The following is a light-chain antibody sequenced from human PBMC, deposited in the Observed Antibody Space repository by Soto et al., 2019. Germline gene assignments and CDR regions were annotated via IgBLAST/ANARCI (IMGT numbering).Light chain of an antibody. CDR2: GAS. CDR3: QQYGSSRT. V-gene: IGKV3-20*01. CDR1: QSVSSN. Sequence: EIVMTQSPATLSVSPGDRATVSCRASQSVSSNVAWYQQKPGQAPRLLIYGASSRATGIPDRFSGSGSGTDFTLTISRLEPEDFAVYYCQQYGSSRTFGQGTKVDIK. J-gene: IGKJ1*01.